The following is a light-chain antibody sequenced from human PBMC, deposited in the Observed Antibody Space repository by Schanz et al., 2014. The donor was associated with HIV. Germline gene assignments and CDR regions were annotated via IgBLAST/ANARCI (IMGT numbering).Light chain of an antibody. CDR1: QSVSSK. V-gene: IGKV3-15*01. Sequence: EIVMTQSPATLSVSPGEGATLSCRASQSVSSKLAWYQQKPGQAPRLIIYGASTRATGIPVRFSGRGSGTEFTLTISGLQSEDFALYYCQQYSDWPPSTFGQGTKVEIK. J-gene: IGKJ2*01. CDR3: QQYSDWPPST. CDR2: GAS.